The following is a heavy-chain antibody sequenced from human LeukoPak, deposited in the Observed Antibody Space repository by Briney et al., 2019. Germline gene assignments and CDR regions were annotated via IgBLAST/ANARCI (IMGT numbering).Heavy chain of an antibody. J-gene: IGHJ3*02. CDR1: GGTFSSYA. V-gene: IGHV1-69*05. CDR2: IIPIFGTA. D-gene: IGHD6-19*01. Sequence: SVKVSCKASGGTFSSYAISWVRQAPGQGLEWMGRIIPIFGTANYAQKFQGRVTITTDESTSTAYMELSSLRSEDTAVYYCARPLNSGRYSAFDIWGQGTMVTVSS. CDR3: ARPLNSGRYSAFDI.